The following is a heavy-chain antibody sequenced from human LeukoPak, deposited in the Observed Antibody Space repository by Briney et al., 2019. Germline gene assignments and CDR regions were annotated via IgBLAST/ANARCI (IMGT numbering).Heavy chain of an antibody. V-gene: IGHV4-30-4*08. D-gene: IGHD6-6*01. J-gene: IGHJ6*03. Sequence: SQTLSLTCTVSGGSISSGDYYWSWIRQPPEKGLEWIGYIYYSGSTYYNPSLKSRVTISVDTSKNQFSLKLSSVTAADTAVYYCARGSSSSIGYYYYYMDVWGKGTTVTVSS. CDR1: GGSISSGDYY. CDR3: ARGSSSSIGYYYYYMDV. CDR2: IYYSGST.